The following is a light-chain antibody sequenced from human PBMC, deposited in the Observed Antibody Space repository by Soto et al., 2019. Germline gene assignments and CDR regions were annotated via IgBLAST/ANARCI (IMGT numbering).Light chain of an antibody. CDR3: CSYGGSRAV. V-gene: IGLV2-23*02. CDR1: SSDVGSHNL. Sequence: QSALTQPASVSGSPGQSITISCTGTSSDVGSHNLVSWYQQHPRQAPKLMIYEVSQRPLGVSARFSASKSGNTASLTISGLQAEDEADYYCCSYGGSRAVFGGGTQLTVL. J-gene: IGLJ7*01. CDR2: EVS.